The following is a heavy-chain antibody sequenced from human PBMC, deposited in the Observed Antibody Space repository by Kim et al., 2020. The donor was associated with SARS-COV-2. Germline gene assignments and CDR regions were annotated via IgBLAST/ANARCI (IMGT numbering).Heavy chain of an antibody. D-gene: IGHD3-9*01. CDR2: IYYSGST. J-gene: IGHJ4*02. Sequence: SETLSLTCTVSGGSISSYYWSWIRQPPGKGLEWIGYIYYSGSTNYNPSLKSRVTISVDTSKNQFSRKLSSVTAADTAVYDWARAPHVNDILTGYYPGGGYYFDSWGQGTLVTVSS. CDR3: ARAPHVNDILTGYYPGGGYYFDS. V-gene: IGHV4-59*13. CDR1: GGSISSYY.